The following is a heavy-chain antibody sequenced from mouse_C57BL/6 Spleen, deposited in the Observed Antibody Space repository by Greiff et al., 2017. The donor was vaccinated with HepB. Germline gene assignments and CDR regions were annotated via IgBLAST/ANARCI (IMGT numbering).Heavy chain of an antibody. D-gene: IGHD1-1*01. V-gene: IGHV5-4*03. J-gene: IGHJ1*03. Sequence: DVMLVESGGGLVKPGGSLKLSCAASGFTFSSYAMSWVRQTPEKRLEWVATISDGGSYTYYPDNVKGRFTISRDNAKNNLYLQMSHLKSEDTAMYYCARERGMIVAHWYFDVWGTGTTVTVSS. CDR2: ISDGGSYT. CDR3: ARERGMIVAHWYFDV. CDR1: GFTFSSYA.